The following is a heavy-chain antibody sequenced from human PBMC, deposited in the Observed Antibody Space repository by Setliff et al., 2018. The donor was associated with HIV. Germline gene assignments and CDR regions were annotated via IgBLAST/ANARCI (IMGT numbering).Heavy chain of an antibody. J-gene: IGHJ6*03. D-gene: IGHD1-7*01. CDR3: ARHRGMIGTTWYNHYMDV. CDR2: IFYSGTT. Sequence: SETLSLTCTVSGGSISNTNFYWGWIRQPPGKGLEWIGNIFYSGTTYYSPSLKSRLTMSVDTSKNQFSLRLDSLTAADTAVYYCARHRGMIGTTWYNHYMDVWGKGATVTVSS. V-gene: IGHV4-39*01. CDR1: GGSISNTNFY.